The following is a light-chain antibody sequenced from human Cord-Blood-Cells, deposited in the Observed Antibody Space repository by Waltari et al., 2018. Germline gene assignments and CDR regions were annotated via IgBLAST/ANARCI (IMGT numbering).Light chain of an antibody. V-gene: IGLV2-11*01. J-gene: IGLJ2*01. Sequence: QSALTPPRSVSGSPGQSVTIPCTGTSSAVGGYNYVSWYQQHPGKAPKLMIYDVSKRPSGVPDRFSGSKSGNTASLTISGLQAEDEADYYCCSYAGSYTYVVFGGGTKLTVL. CDR1: SSAVGGYNY. CDR2: DVS. CDR3: CSYAGSYTYVV.